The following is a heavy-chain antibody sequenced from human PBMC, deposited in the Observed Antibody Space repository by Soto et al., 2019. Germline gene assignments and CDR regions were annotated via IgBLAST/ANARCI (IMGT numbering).Heavy chain of an antibody. J-gene: IGHJ2*01. V-gene: IGHV3-48*01. D-gene: IGHD1-26*01. CDR1: GFSFSNYA. Sequence: EVQLVESGGGLVQPGGSLRLSCAASGFSFSNYAMDWVRQAPGKGLEWVSYISGSSSNIRYADSVEGRFTISRDNAKSSVYLQMNSLRADDTAVYYCARDPSRGSDWARYLDLWCRGTLVTVSS. CDR3: ARDPSRGSDWARYLDL. CDR2: ISGSSSNI.